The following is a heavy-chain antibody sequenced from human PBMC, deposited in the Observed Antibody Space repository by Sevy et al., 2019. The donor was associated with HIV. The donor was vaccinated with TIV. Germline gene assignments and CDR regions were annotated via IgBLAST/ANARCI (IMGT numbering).Heavy chain of an antibody. D-gene: IGHD5-18*01. J-gene: IGHJ4*02. V-gene: IGHV3-73*01. CDR1: GFSFSGSA. CDR2: IRSKANSYAT. CDR3: TSPLPQYSYGQVGDY. Sequence: GGSLRLSCAASGFSFSGSAMHWVRQASGKGLEWVGRIRSKANSYATADAASVKGRFTISRDDSKNTAYLQMNSLKTEDTAVYYCTSPLPQYSYGQVGDYWGQGTLVTVSS.